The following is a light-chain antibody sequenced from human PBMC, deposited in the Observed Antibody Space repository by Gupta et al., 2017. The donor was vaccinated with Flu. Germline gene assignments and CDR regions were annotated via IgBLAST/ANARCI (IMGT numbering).Light chain of an antibody. V-gene: IGKV1-5*03. J-gene: IGKJ1*01. CDR2: KAY. CDR1: QSISGW. Sequence: DVQMTQSPSTLSASVGDRVTITCRASQSISGWLAWYQQKPGKAPKLLIYKAYSLESGVPSRFSGSGSGTEFTLTISSLQPDEFATYYCQQYNNYWTFGQGTKVEIK. CDR3: QQYNNYWT.